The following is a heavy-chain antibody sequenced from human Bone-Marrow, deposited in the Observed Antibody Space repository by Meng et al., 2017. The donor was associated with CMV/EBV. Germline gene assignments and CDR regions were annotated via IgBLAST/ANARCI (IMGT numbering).Heavy chain of an antibody. J-gene: IGHJ3*02. V-gene: IGHV1-18*01. CDR2: ISAYNGNT. CDR3: ASLYCSSTSCWRWDAFDI. CDR1: GYTFTSYG. Sequence: ASVKVSCKASGYTFTSYGISWVRQAPGQGLEWMGWISAYNGNTNHAQKLQGRVTMTTDTSTSTAYMELRSLRSDDTAVYYCASLYCSSTSCWRWDAFDIWGQGTMVTGSS. D-gene: IGHD2-2*01.